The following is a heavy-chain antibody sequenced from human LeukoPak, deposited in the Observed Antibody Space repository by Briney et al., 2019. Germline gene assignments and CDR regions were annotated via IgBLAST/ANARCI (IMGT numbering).Heavy chain of an antibody. CDR1: GFTFSNAW. J-gene: IGHJ4*02. Sequence: GGSLRLSCAAPGFTFSNAWMHWVRQAPGKGLEWVGRIRSKTDGGTTKGRFTTSRDDSKTTLYLQMNSLKTEDTAVYYCTAYGLDYWGQGTLVTVSS. CDR2: IRSKTDGGTT. V-gene: IGHV3-15*01. CDR3: TAYGLDY. D-gene: IGHD4-17*01.